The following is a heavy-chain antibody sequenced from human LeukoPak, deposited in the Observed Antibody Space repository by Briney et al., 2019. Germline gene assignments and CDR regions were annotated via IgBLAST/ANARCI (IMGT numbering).Heavy chain of an antibody. CDR1: GFTFSSCAM. V-gene: IGHV4-4*02. CDR3: ARDLYSSSGYYFDY. Sequence: GSLRLSCAASGFTFSSCAMSWVRQPPGKGLEWIGEIYHSGSTNYNPSLKSRVTISVDKSKNQFSLKLSSVTAADTAVYYCARDLYSSSGYYFDYWGQGTLVTVSS. CDR2: IYHSGST. J-gene: IGHJ4*02. D-gene: IGHD6-13*01.